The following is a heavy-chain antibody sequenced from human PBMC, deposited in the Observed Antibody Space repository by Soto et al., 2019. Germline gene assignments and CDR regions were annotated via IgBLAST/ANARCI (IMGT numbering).Heavy chain of an antibody. J-gene: IGHJ2*01. CDR1: GASVPSDSAT. Sequence: QVPLHPSGPGLVKPSQTLSLICAISGASVPSDSATWNWIRQSPSLSLAWLGRTDYRPKWYTDSAVSVKSRIGITLGPSRFQLSPLLHCVAPRATCVYFCARHSRGWLWYFDHWDRGALVTVSS. V-gene: IGHV6-1*01. CDR3: ARHSRGWLWYFDH. D-gene: IGHD6-19*01. CDR2: TDYRPKWYT.